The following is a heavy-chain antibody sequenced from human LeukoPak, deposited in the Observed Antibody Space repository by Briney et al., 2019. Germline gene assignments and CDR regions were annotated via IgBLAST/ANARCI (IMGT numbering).Heavy chain of an antibody. CDR3: ARDVGGWYDY. V-gene: IGHV4-34*01. CDR2: INHSGST. D-gene: IGHD6-19*01. J-gene: IGHJ4*02. CDR1: GGSFSGYY. Sequence: SETLSLTCAVYGGSFSGYYWSWIRQPPGKGLEWIGEINHSGSTNYNPSLKSRVTISVDTSKNQFSLKLSSVTAADTAVYYCARDVGGWYDYWGQGTLVTVSS.